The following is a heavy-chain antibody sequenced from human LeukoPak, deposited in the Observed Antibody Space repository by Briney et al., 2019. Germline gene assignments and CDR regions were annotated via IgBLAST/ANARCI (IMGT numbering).Heavy chain of an antibody. CDR1: GFTFSDYY. CDR2: ISSSSSYT. V-gene: IGHV3-11*05. Sequence: GRSLRLSCAASGFTFSDYYMSWIRQAPGKGLEWVSYISSSSSYTNYADSVKGRFTISRDNAKNSLYLQMNSLRAEDTALYYCARGGDSSGSYFDYWGQGTLVTVSS. J-gene: IGHJ4*02. CDR3: ARGGDSSGSYFDY. D-gene: IGHD3-22*01.